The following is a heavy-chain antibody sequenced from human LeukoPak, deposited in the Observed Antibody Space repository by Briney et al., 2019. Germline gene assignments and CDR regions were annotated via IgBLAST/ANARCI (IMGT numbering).Heavy chain of an antibody. CDR3: ARVRRPKYYYDSSGYSDFDY. D-gene: IGHD3-22*01. J-gene: IGHJ4*02. CDR1: GGTFSSYA. Sequence: SVKVSCKASGGTFSSYAISWVRQAPGQGLEWMGRIIPILGIANYAQKFQGRVTITADKSTSTAYMELSSLRSEDTAVYYCARVRRPKYYYDSSGYSDFDYWGQGTLVTVSS. V-gene: IGHV1-69*04. CDR2: IIPILGIA.